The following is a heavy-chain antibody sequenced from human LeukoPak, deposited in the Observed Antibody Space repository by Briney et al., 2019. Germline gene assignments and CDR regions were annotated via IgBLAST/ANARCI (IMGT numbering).Heavy chain of an antibody. J-gene: IGHJ6*02. D-gene: IGHD2-2*02. CDR2: INHSGST. V-gene: IGHV4-34*01. CDR3: ASACSSTSCYTKGYYYYGMDV. CDR1: GGSFSGYY. Sequence: PSETLSLTCAVYGGSFSGYYWSWIRQPPGKGLEWIGEINHSGSTNYNPSLKSRVTISVDTSKNQFSLKLSSVTAADAAVYYCASACSSTSCYTKGYYYYGMDVWGQGTTVTVSS.